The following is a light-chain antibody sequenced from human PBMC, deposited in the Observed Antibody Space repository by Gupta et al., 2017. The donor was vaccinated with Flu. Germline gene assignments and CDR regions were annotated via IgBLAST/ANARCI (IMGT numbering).Light chain of an antibody. V-gene: IGKV3-20*01. Sequence: EIVLTQSPGTLSVSPGDSATLTCRASHGIDGGFFAWYQQRPGQSPRLLIYATSMRATGIPDRLSGSGSGTDFTLTISRLETEDLAVYYCQHYGSSPMTFGQGTKVEI. J-gene: IGKJ1*01. CDR3: QHYGSSPMT. CDR2: ATS. CDR1: HGIDGGF.